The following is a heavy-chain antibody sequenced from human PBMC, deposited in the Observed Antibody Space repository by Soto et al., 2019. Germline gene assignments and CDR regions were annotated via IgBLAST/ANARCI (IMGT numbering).Heavy chain of an antibody. CDR3: ARQIGGGSFNSYYFFYGIDV. CDR1: GYTFTGYY. Sequence: QVQLVQSGAEVKKPGASVKVSCKASGYTFTGYYMHWVRQAPGQGLEWMGWINPNSGGTNYAQKFQGWVTMTRDTSIRTGYMELSRLRSDDTAVYYCARQIGGGSFNSYYFFYGIDVWGQGTTGSVSS. V-gene: IGHV1-2*04. CDR2: INPNSGGT. D-gene: IGHD2-15*01. J-gene: IGHJ6*02.